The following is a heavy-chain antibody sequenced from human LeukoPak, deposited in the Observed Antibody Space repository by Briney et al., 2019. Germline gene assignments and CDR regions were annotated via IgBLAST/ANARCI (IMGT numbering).Heavy chain of an antibody. D-gene: IGHD6-13*01. J-gene: IGHJ5*02. CDR1: GGSISSGGYY. Sequence: SQTLSLTCTVSGGSISSGGYYWSWIRQHPGKGLEWIGYIYYSGNTYYNPSLKSRVTVSVDTSKNQFSLKLNSVTAADTAVYYCARLPSSSWLNWFDPWGQGTLVTVSS. CDR3: ARLPSSSWLNWFDP. V-gene: IGHV4-31*03. CDR2: IYYSGNT.